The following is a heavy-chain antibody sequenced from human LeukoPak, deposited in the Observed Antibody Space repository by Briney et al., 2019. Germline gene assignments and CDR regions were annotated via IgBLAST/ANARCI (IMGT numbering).Heavy chain of an antibody. V-gene: IGHV3-23*01. CDR1: GFTFRLYG. Sequence: GGSLRLSCAASGFTFRLYGMNWVRQAPGKGLEWVSAINGGGETTTYTDSVKGRFTISRDNSKNTVYLQMNSLSAEDTAVYYCAKARAGGYNYGPFDYWGQGTLVTVSS. CDR2: INGGGETT. D-gene: IGHD5-18*01. CDR3: AKARAGGYNYGPFDY. J-gene: IGHJ4*02.